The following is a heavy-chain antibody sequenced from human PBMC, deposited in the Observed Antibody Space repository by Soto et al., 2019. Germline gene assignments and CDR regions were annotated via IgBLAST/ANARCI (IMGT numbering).Heavy chain of an antibody. CDR1: GITLRNYA. CDR2: IAGDGST. J-gene: IGHJ4*01. V-gene: IGHV3-23*01. Sequence: PGGSLRLSCAASGITLRNYALKWVRQAPGQGLEWVSAIAGDGSTYYANSVKGRFTISRDTFKNTVYLQMNSLRAEDTALYYCANLYGDYKPYWGQGTLVTVSA. CDR3: ANLYGDYKPY. D-gene: IGHD4-17*01.